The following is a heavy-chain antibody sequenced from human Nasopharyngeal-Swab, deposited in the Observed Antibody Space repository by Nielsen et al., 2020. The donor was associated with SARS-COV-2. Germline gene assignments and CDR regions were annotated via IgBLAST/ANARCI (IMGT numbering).Heavy chain of an antibody. Sequence: GGSLRLSCAASGFPVSSVYMTWVRQAPGKGLEWVSGISSGGTTDYADSVKDRFRVSRDNSKNTLYLQMNSLRAEDTAVYYCASSYSSLVGFSYGMDLWGQGTTVTVSS. J-gene: IGHJ6*02. V-gene: IGHV3-66*01. CDR3: ASSYSSLVGFSYGMDL. D-gene: IGHD6-19*01. CDR2: ISSGGTT. CDR1: GFPVSSVY.